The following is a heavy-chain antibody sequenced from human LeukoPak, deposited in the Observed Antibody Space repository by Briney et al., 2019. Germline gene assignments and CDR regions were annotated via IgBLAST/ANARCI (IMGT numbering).Heavy chain of an antibody. CDR1: GYTFTSNY. J-gene: IGHJ6*03. Sequence: ASVKVSCKAFGYTFTSNYIHWVRQAPGQGLEWMGIINPSGGSTTYAQKFQGRVTMTRDTSTSTVYMELTSLRSEDTAVYYCARDLERDYYYMDVWGKGTTVTVSS. CDR3: ARDLERDYYYMDV. D-gene: IGHD1-1*01. CDR2: INPSGGST. V-gene: IGHV1-46*01.